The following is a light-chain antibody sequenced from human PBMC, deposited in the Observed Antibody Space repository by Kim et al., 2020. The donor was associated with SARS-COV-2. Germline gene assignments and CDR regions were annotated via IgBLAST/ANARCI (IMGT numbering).Light chain of an antibody. J-gene: IGKJ2*01. Sequence: FPGARATLSCRASQSVSNYLAWYQQRPGQPPRLLIYDASNRATGIPARFSGSGSGADFTLTISSLEPEDVAVYNCQQRTSSPPMYTFGQGTKLEI. V-gene: IGKV3-11*01. CDR1: QSVSNY. CDR3: QQRTSSPPMYT. CDR2: DAS.